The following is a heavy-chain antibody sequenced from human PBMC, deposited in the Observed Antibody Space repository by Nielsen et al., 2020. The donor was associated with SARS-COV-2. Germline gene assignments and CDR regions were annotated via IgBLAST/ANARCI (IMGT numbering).Heavy chain of an antibody. J-gene: IGHJ6*02. Sequence: SVKVSCKASGGTFSSYAISWVRQAPGQGLEWMGGIIPIFGTANYAQKFQGRVTITADESTSIAYMELSSLRSEDTAVYYCARAGGYCSGGSCYGMDVWGQGTTVTVSS. CDR2: IIPIFGTA. CDR3: ARAGGYCSGGSCYGMDV. D-gene: IGHD2-15*01. V-gene: IGHV1-69*13. CDR1: GGTFSSYA.